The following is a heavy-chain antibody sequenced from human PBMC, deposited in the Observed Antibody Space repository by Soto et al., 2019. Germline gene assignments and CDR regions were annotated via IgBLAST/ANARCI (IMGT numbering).Heavy chain of an antibody. CDR3: ARAYDMVRAVIIISTGGYGMDV. V-gene: IGHV3-33*01. CDR1: GFTFSSYG. J-gene: IGHJ6*02. Sequence: QVQLVESGGGVVQPGRSLRLSCAASGFTFSSYGMHWVRQAPGKGLEWVAVIWYDGSNKYYADSVKGRFTISRDNSKNTLYLQMNSLRAEDTAVYYCARAYDMVRAVIIISTGGYGMDVWGQGTTVTVSS. D-gene: IGHD3-10*01. CDR2: IWYDGSNK.